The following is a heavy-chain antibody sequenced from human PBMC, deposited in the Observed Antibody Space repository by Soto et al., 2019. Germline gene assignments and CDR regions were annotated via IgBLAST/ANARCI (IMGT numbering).Heavy chain of an antibody. CDR1: GGSISGSSYY. CDR2: IYHSGST. V-gene: IGHV4-39*07. D-gene: IGHD6-19*01. Sequence: PSETLSLTCTVSGGSISGSSYYWGWIRQPPGKGLEWIGYIYHSGSTYYNPSLKSRVTISVDRSKNQFSLEIYSVTASDTAIYYCARDPGRAVALDWGEGTLVTRLL. CDR3: ARDPGRAVALD. J-gene: IGHJ4*02.